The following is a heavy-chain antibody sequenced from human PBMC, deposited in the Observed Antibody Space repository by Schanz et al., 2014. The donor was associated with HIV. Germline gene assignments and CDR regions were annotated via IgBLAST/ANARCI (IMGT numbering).Heavy chain of an antibody. J-gene: IGHJ6*02. CDR2: ISWNSGSV. CDR1: RFTFDDYA. Sequence: EVQLVESGGGLVQPGKSLRLSCAASRFTFDDYAMHWVRQAPGKGLEWVSSISWNSGSVDYADSVKGRFTISRDNAKRSVYLQMNTLRAEDTALYYCAKGGRDILSYYGMDVWGQGTTVTVSS. CDR3: AKGGRDILSYYGMDV. D-gene: IGHD2-15*01. V-gene: IGHV3-9*01.